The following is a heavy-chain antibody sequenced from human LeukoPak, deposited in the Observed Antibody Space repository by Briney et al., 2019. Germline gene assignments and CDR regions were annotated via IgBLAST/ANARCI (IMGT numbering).Heavy chain of an antibody. D-gene: IGHD4/OR15-4a*01. CDR3: ARGIQHLGAYYFDY. J-gene: IGHJ4*02. CDR2: IYYSGST. Sequence: SETLSLTCTVSGGSLSSYYWSWIRQPPGKGLEWLGYIYYSGSTNYNPSLKSRVTISVDTSKNQFSLKLSSVTAADTAVYYCARGIQHLGAYYFDYWGQGTLVTVSS. V-gene: IGHV4-59*01. CDR1: GGSLSSYY.